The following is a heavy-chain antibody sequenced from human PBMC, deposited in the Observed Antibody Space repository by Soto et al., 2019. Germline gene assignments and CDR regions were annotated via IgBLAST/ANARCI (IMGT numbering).Heavy chain of an antibody. CDR3: AAWGPFYGDYEWDFDY. CDR1: GVTFTSSA. CDR2: IVVGSGNT. Sequence: ASVKVSCKACGVTFTSSAMQWVRQARGQRLEWIGWIVVGSGNTNYAQKFQERVTIARDMSTSTAYMELSSLRSEDTAVYYCAAWGPFYGDYEWDFDYWGQGTLVTVSS. J-gene: IGHJ4*02. D-gene: IGHD4-17*01. V-gene: IGHV1-58*02.